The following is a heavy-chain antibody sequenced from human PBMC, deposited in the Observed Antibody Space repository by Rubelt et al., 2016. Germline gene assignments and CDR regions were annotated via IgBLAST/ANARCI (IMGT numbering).Heavy chain of an antibody. CDR2: IQFDGAAT. CDR3: ARASCAGGNCFPDDY. V-gene: IGHV3-33*08. CDR1: GFTFSSYD. Sequence: GGGVFQPGRSLRLSCAASGFTFSSYDMHWVRHAPGKGLEWLTVIQFDGAATYYSDSVKGRMPISRDTSKKTMFLQVNSLRPEETAVDYCARASCAGGNCFPDDYWGQGTLVTISS. J-gene: IGHJ4*02. D-gene: IGHD2-15*01.